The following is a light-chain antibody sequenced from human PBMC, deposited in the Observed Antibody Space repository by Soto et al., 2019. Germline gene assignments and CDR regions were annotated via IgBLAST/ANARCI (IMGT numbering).Light chain of an antibody. V-gene: IGKV3-11*01. Sequence: EIVLTQSPDTLSLSPGERATLSCRASQSVSSHLAWYQQRPGQAPRLLIDEASNRATGIPARFSGSGSGTDFTLTNSSLEPEDVAVYYCQQRSNWPLTFSGGTKVEIK. CDR3: QQRSNWPLT. J-gene: IGKJ4*01. CDR1: QSVSSH. CDR2: EAS.